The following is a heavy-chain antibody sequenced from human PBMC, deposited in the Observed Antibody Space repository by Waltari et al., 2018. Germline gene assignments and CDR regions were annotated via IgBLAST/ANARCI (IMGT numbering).Heavy chain of an antibody. Sequence: EVQLVESGGGLVQPGGSLRLSCAASGFPFSSSDMHWVRQATGKGLEWVSAIGTAGDTYYLGSVKGRFTISRENAKNSLYLQMNSLRAGDTAMYYCARATTYAFDIWGQGTMVTVSS. J-gene: IGHJ3*02. CDR1: GFPFSSSD. CDR3: ARATTYAFDI. CDR2: IGTAGDT. V-gene: IGHV3-13*01.